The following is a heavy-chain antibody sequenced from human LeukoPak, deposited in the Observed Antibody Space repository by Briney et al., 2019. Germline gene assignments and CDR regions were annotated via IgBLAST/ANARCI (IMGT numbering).Heavy chain of an antibody. Sequence: AXSXXTFDSHWMTWVRQAPGKGLQWVASIRQDGNVKYYVDSVQGRFTISRDNAMNSLYLQMNSLRAEDTAVYYCARWSHDSSGYYWISSWGQGTLVTVXS. CDR3: ARWSHDSSGYYWISS. CDR1: XXTFDSHW. D-gene: IGHD3-22*01. CDR2: IRQDGNVK. J-gene: IGHJ5*02. V-gene: IGHV3-7*01.